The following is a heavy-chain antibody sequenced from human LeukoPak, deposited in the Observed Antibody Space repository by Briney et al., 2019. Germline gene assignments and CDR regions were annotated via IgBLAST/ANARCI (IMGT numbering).Heavy chain of an antibody. D-gene: IGHD6-19*01. CDR1: GGSISSYY. CDR2: IYYSGST. CDR3: ATDSSGWYHFFDY. J-gene: IGHJ4*02. Sequence: SETLSLTCTVSGGSISSYYWSWIRQPPGKGLEWIGYIYYSGSTNYNPSLKSRVTISVDTSKNQFSLKLSSVTAADTAVYYCATDSSGWYHFFDYWGQGTPVTVSS. V-gene: IGHV4-59*13.